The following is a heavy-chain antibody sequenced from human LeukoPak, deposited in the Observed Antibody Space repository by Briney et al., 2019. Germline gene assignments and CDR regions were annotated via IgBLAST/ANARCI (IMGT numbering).Heavy chain of an antibody. V-gene: IGHV4-59*01. CDR3: ARARIVVVPAANGPLYYFDY. J-gene: IGHJ4*02. Sequence: PSETLSLTCTVSGGSISSYYWSWIRQPPGKGLEWIGYIYYSGSTNYNSGSTNYNPSLKSRVSISVDTSKNQFSLKLSSVTAADTAVYYCARARIVVVPAANGPLYYFDYWGQGTLVTVSS. CDR2: IYYSGSTNYNSGST. D-gene: IGHD2-2*01. CDR1: GGSISSYY.